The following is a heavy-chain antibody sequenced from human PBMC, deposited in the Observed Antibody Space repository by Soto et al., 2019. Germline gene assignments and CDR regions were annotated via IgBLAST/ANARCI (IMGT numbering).Heavy chain of an antibody. D-gene: IGHD4-17*01. CDR2: IFSDDNT. J-gene: IGHJ4*02. V-gene: IGHV3-53*01. CDR1: GITATNGH. Sequence: GGSLRLSCAASGITATNGHMNWVRQAPGKGLEWVSVIFSDDNTYYADSVKGRFTISRDTSKNTVYLQMNSLRAEDTAVYYCARDWNGDKYFDFWDQGSLVTSPQ. CDR3: ARDWNGDKYFDF.